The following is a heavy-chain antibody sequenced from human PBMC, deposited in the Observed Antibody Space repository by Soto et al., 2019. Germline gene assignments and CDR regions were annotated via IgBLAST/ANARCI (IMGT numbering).Heavy chain of an antibody. Sequence: PGGSHRLSCATSGFTYSSYAMVYVRQAAEKGLEWVASISNNGDTAYYADSVKGRFTISRGNSENTLYLQMNGLRADDTALYFCAKSRVFIGAIVTLLDSWGQGT. CDR2: ISNNGDTA. J-gene: IGHJ4*02. D-gene: IGHD3-16*02. CDR3: AKSRVFIGAIVTLLDS. V-gene: IGHV3-23*01. CDR1: GFTYSSYA.